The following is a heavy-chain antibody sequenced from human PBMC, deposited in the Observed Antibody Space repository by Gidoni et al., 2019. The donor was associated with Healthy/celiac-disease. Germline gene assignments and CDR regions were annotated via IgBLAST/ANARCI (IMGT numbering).Heavy chain of an antibody. J-gene: IGHJ2*01. V-gene: IGHV3-21*01. Sequence: EVQLVESGGGLVKPGGSLRLSCAASGFTFSSYSMNWVRQAPGKGLEWVSSISRSSSYIYYADSVKGRFTISRDNAKNSLYLQMNSLRAEDTAVYYCARDESSGWTGYFDLWGRGTLVTVSS. CDR3: ARDESSGWTGYFDL. CDR1: GFTFSSYS. D-gene: IGHD6-19*01. CDR2: ISRSSSYI.